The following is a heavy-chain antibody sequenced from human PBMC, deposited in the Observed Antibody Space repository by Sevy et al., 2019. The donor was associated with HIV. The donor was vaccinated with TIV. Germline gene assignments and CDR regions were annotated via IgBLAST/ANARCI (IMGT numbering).Heavy chain of an antibody. CDR2: ISYDGSRK. V-gene: IGHV3-30*14. CDR3: ARDLALSGSYSWLAY. CDR1: GFTFSSYT. D-gene: IGHD1-26*01. J-gene: IGHJ4*02. Sequence: GGSLRLSCAASGFTFSSYTMHWDRQAPGKGLEWVAFISYDGSRKYYAHSVKGRFTISRDNSKNTLYLQMNNLRAEDTAVFYCARDLALSGSYSWLAYWGQGTLVTVSS.